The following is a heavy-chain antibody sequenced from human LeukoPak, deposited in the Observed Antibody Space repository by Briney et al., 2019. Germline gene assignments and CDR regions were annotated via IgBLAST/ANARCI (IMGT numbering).Heavy chain of an antibody. CDR1: GFTFTAYY. J-gene: IGHJ5*02. Sequence: ASVKVSCKTSGFTFTAYYVHWVRQAPGEGLEWMGWINPNSGGTNYAQKFQGRVTMTRDTSISTAYMELSSLRSEDTAVYYCARGRGPISNWFDPWGQGTLVTVSS. V-gene: IGHV1-2*02. D-gene: IGHD3-3*01. CDR2: INPNSGGT. CDR3: ARGRGPISNWFDP.